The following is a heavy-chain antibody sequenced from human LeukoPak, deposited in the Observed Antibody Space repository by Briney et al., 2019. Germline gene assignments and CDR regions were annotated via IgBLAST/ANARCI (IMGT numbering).Heavy chain of an antibody. Sequence: GGSLRLSCAASGFSVSSNYMSWVRQAPGKGLEWVSVIYSGGSTYYADSVKGRFTISRDNSKNTLYLQMNSLRAEDTAVYYCARVGLELREAFDIWGQGTMVTVSS. CDR2: IYSGGST. CDR3: ARVGLELREAFDI. CDR1: GFSVSSNY. D-gene: IGHD1-7*01. V-gene: IGHV3-53*01. J-gene: IGHJ3*02.